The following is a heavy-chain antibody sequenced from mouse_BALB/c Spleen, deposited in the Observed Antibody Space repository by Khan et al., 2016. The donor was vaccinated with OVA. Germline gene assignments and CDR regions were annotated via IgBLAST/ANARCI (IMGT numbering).Heavy chain of an antibody. J-gene: IGHJ4*01. CDR1: GFSLSRYS. V-gene: IGHV2-6-4*01. CDR2: IWSGGST. CDR3: ARKKYGNYVSLDY. D-gene: IGHD2-10*02. Sequence: QVQLQESGPGLVAPSQSLSITCTVSGFSLSRYSIHWVRQPPGKGLEWLGMIWSGGSTDYNSALESRLSISQDNSKSQGFLKMNSLQTDDTSMYYGARKKYGNYVSLDYWGQGTSVTVSS.